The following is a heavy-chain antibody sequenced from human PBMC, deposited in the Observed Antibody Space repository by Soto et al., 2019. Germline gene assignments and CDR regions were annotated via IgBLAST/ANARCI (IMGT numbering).Heavy chain of an antibody. CDR1: GFSLTTSGAG. Sequence: QITLKESGPTLVKPPQTLTLTCTYSGFSLTTSGAGVGWIRQPPGKALEWLALISGKDDKRYNPGLESRLTTPRYTAKTQVILTLTNMDPVYTATYFCANRYGGNSYRWSFDTWGQGTLVTVSS. CDR2: ISGKDDK. V-gene: IGHV2-5*01. CDR3: ANRYGGNSYRWSFDT. D-gene: IGHD3-16*02. J-gene: IGHJ4*02.